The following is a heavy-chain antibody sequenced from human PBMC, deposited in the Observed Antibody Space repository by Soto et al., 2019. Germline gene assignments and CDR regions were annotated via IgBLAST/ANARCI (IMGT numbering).Heavy chain of an antibody. CDR1: GGTFSSYA. J-gene: IGHJ4*02. V-gene: IGHV1-69*13. D-gene: IGHD5-12*01. CDR2: IIPIFGTA. CDR3: ARDPGDGYNRFDY. Sequence: ASAKVSCKASGGTFSSYAISWVRQAPGQGLEWMGGIIPIFGTANYAQKFQGRVTITADESTRTSYMELSSLRSEDTAVYYCARDPGDGYNRFDYWGQGTRVTVSS.